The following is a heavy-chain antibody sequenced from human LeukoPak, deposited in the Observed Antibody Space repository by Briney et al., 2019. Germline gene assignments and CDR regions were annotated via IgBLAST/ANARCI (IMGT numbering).Heavy chain of an antibody. D-gene: IGHD5-24*01. Sequence: SETLSLTCTVSGGSISSYYWSWIRQPAGKGLEWIGRIYTSGSTNYNPSLKSRVTMSVDTSKNQFSLKLSSVTAADTAVYYCASYERWTGPFDYWGQGTLVTVSS. J-gene: IGHJ4*02. V-gene: IGHV4-4*07. CDR3: ASYERWTGPFDY. CDR2: IYTSGST. CDR1: GGSISSYY.